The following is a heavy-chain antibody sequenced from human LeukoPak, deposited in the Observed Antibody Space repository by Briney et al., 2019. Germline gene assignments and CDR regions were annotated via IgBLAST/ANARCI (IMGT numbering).Heavy chain of an antibody. Sequence: MAGGSLRLSCAASGFTFSSFSMNWVRQAPGKGLEWVSSISSSSSYIYYADSVKGRFTISRDNAKNSLYLQMNSLRAEDTAVYYCARGIEMTTIDYWGQGTLVTVSS. CDR3: ARGIEMTTIDY. CDR1: GFTFSSFS. V-gene: IGHV3-21*01. J-gene: IGHJ4*02. CDR2: ISSSSSYI. D-gene: IGHD5-24*01.